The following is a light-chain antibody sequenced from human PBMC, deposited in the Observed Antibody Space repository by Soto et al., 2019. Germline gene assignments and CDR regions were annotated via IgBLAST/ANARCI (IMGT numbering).Light chain of an antibody. Sequence: QSALTQPPSASGSPGQSVAISCTGTSSDVGGYDYVSWYQQHPGKAPKLMIYEVSKRHSGVPDRFSGSKSGNTASLTVSGLQAEDEADYYCSSYGGSNNLVFGGGTKLTVL. CDR2: EVS. V-gene: IGLV2-8*01. J-gene: IGLJ2*01. CDR3: SSYGGSNNLV. CDR1: SSDVGGYDY.